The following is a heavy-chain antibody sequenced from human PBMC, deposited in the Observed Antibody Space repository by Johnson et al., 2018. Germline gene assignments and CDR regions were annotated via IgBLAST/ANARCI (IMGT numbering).Heavy chain of an antibody. CDR1: GFTFSSYG. CDR2: IWYDGSNK. Sequence: VQLVESGGGVVQPGRSLRLSCAASGFTFSSYGMHWVRQAPGKGLEWVAVIWYDGSNKYYADSVKGRFTISRDNPKNTLYLQMNSLRAEDTAVYYCARADYDILTGYYEYYYYGMDVWGQGTTVTVSS. J-gene: IGHJ6*02. CDR3: ARADYDILTGYYEYYYYGMDV. D-gene: IGHD3-9*01. V-gene: IGHV3-33*01.